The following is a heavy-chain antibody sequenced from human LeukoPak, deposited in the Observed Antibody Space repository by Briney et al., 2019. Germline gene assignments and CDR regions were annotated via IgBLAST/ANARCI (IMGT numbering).Heavy chain of an antibody. CDR1: GYTFTASY. J-gene: IGHJ4*02. Sequence: GASVKVSCKASGYTFTASYMHWWDQAPGQGLRWRDWITPNSGGTNYAQKFQGRVTMTRDTSISTAYMELSRLRSDDTAVYYCARVEYSSGWYSGQFDYWGQGTLVTVSS. CDR2: ITPNSGGT. CDR3: ARVEYSSGWYSGQFDY. V-gene: IGHV1-2*02. D-gene: IGHD6-19*01.